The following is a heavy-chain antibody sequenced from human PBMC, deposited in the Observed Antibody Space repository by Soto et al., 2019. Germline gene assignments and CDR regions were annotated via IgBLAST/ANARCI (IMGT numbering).Heavy chain of an antibody. CDR2: IYYSGST. D-gene: IGHD2-8*01. J-gene: IGHJ3*02. V-gene: IGHV4-59*01. CDR1: GGSISSYY. Sequence: SETLSLTCTVSGGSISSYYWSWIRQPPGKGLEWIGYIYYSGSTNYNPSLKSRVTISVDTSKNQFSLKLSSVTAADTAVYYCARAESGINVNAFDIWGQGTMVTVSS. CDR3: ARAESGINVNAFDI.